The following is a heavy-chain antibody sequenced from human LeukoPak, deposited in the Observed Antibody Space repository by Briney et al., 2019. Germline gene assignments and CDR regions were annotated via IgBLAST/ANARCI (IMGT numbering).Heavy chain of an antibody. CDR1: GGSISSGYYY. D-gene: IGHD5-12*01. CDR2: IFTSGST. Sequence: SETLSLTCTVSGGSISSGYYYWSWIRQPAGRGLEWIGRIFTSGSTNYNPSLKSRVTISVDTSKNQFSLKLSSVTAADTAVYYCASGSFQHWGQGTLVTVSS. CDR3: ASGSFQH. V-gene: IGHV4-61*02. J-gene: IGHJ1*01.